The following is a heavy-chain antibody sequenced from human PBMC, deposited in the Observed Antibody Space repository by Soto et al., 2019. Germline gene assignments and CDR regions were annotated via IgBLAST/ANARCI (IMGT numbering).Heavy chain of an antibody. CDR2: ISWNSGSI. CDR1: GFTFDDYA. J-gene: IGHJ4*02. V-gene: IGHV3-9*01. CDR3: AKDIERQPDLFDY. D-gene: IGHD6-13*01. Sequence: LRLSCAASGFTFDDYAMHWVRQAPGKGLEWVSGISWNSGSIGYADSVKGRFTISRDNAKNSLYLQMNSLRAEDTALYYCAKDIERQPDLFDYWGQGTLVTVSS.